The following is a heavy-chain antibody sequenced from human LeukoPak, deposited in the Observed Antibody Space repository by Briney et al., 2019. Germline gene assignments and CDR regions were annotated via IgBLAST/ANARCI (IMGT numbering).Heavy chain of an antibody. CDR2: ISGSGGST. CDR3: AKGDGYNYGYYFDY. J-gene: IGHJ4*02. CDR1: GFTFSSYA. Sequence: GGTLRLSCAASGFTFSSYAMSWVRQAPGKGLEWVSAISGSGGSTYYADSVKGRFTISRDNSKNTLYLQMNSLRAEDTAVYYCAKGDGYNYGYYFDYWGQGTLVTVSS. D-gene: IGHD5-24*01. V-gene: IGHV3-23*01.